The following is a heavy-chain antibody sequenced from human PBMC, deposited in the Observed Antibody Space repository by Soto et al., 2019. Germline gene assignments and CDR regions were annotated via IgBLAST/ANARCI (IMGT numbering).Heavy chain of an antibody. Sequence: QVQLQESGPGLVKPSETLSLTCTVSGGSISGYYWSWIRQPPGKGLEWIGYIYYMGSTNYNPSLKSRVTISVDTSKNHFSLKLTAVTDADTAVYYCARRLGGAYASDIWGRGTLVTVSS. D-gene: IGHD3-16*01. J-gene: IGHJ3*02. CDR3: ARRLGGAYASDI. CDR2: IYYMGST. V-gene: IGHV4-59*01. CDR1: GGSISGYY.